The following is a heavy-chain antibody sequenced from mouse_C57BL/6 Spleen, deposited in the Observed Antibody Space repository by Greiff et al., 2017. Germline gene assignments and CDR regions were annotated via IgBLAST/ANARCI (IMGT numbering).Heavy chain of an antibody. V-gene: IGHV1-64*01. CDR1: GYTFTSYW. CDR2: IHPNSGST. Sequence: QVQLQQPGAELVKPGASVKLSCKASGYTFTSYWMHWVKQRPGQGLEWIGMIHPNSGSTNYNEKFKSKATLTVDKSSSTAYMQLSSLTSEDSAVYYCARSGWDGYAMDYWGQGTSVTVSS. J-gene: IGHJ4*01. CDR3: ARSGWDGYAMDY. D-gene: IGHD4-1*01.